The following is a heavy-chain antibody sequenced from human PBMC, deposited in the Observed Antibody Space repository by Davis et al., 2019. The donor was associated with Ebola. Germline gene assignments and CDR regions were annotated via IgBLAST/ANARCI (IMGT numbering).Heavy chain of an antibody. CDR1: GYTFTGYY. CDR3: ARDLIAAAGTVY. Sequence: ASVKVSCKASGYTFTGYYMHWVRQAPGQGLEWMGWINPNSGGTNYAQKFQGWVTMTRDTSISTAYMELSRLRSDDTAVYYCARDLIAAAGTVYWGQGTLVTVSS. CDR2: INPNSGGT. V-gene: IGHV1-2*04. D-gene: IGHD6-13*01. J-gene: IGHJ4*02.